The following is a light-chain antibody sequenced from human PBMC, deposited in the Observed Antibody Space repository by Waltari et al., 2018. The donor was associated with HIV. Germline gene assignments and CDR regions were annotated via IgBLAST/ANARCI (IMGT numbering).Light chain of an antibody. V-gene: IGLV1-44*01. CDR2: RSH. CDR3: SAWDDTLHFV. Sequence: QSVLTQPPSVSGLPGQKVTISCSGSNSDIGVNTVNLYQQFPGTAPHLVAYRSHQRPSGVPDRFAGSKSGTSSPLAINGVQAEDEATYFCSAWDDTLHFVFGGGTKLTVL. CDR1: NSDIGVNT. J-gene: IGLJ3*02.